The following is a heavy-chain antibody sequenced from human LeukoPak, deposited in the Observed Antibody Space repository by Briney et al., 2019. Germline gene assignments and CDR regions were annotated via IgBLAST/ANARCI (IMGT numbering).Heavy chain of an antibody. V-gene: IGHV5-51*01. CDR1: GYGSTSNW. D-gene: IGHD3-10*01. Sequence: GVSLQISCKGSGYGSTSNWIGCVRQMLGQGRAWMGIIYPGDSDTRYSPSFQGQVTISADKSISTAYQQWSSLRASDAAMYYWGRVAMVRVVISHRDYWGRGTLVSVPT. CDR2: IYPGDSDT. CDR3: GRVAMVRVVISHRDY. J-gene: IGHJ4*02.